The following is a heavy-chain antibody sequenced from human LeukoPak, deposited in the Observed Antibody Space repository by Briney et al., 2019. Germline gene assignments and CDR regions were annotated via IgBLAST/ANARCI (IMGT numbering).Heavy chain of an antibody. V-gene: IGHV4-59*01. D-gene: IGHD3-22*01. CDR2: IYYSGST. CDR3: ARVGEYYYDSSGYSLDAFDI. Sequence: SETLSLTCTVSGGSISSYYWSWIRQPPGKGLEWIGYIYYSGSTNYNPSLKSRVTISVDTSKNQFSLKLSSVTAADTAVYCCARVGEYYYDSSGYSLDAFDIWGQGTMVTVSS. CDR1: GGSISSYY. J-gene: IGHJ3*02.